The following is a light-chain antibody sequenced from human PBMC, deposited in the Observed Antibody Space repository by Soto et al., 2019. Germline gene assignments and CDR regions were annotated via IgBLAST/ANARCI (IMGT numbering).Light chain of an antibody. Sequence: DIQMTQSPSAMSASVGDRVTITCRARQGINNYLVWFQQQPGKVPKRLIYAAYNLQSGVPSRFSGSGSGTEFTLTIISLQPEDWATSYCVQHSRYPWTFGQGTKVEVK. CDR3: VQHSRYPWT. V-gene: IGKV1-17*03. J-gene: IGKJ1*01. CDR2: AAY. CDR1: QGINNY.